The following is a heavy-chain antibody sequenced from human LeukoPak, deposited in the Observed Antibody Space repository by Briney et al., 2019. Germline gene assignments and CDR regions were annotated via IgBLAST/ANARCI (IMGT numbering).Heavy chain of an antibody. Sequence: ASVKVSCKASGATLSSYAITWVRQAPGQGLEWMGGIIPIFGTANYAKKFQGRVTITADESTSTAYMELSSLRSEDTAVYYCARPGSDGRSDYWGQGTLVTVSS. CDR2: IIPIFGTA. D-gene: IGHD5-24*01. J-gene: IGHJ4*02. V-gene: IGHV1-69*13. CDR3: ARPGSDGRSDY. CDR1: GATLSSYA.